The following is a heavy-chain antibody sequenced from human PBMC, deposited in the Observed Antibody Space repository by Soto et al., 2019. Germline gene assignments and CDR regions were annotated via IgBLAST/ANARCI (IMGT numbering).Heavy chain of an antibody. CDR1: GFTFSSYW. D-gene: IGHD6-13*01. V-gene: IGHV3-7*01. J-gene: IGHJ6*03. Sequence: EVQLVESGGGLVQPGGSLRLSCAASGFTFSSYWMSWVRQAPGKGLEWVANIKQDGSEKYYVDSVKGRFTISRDNAKNSLYLQMNSLRVEDTAVYYCARDERGIAAAGINYYYYYYMDVWGKGTTVTVSS. CDR2: IKQDGSEK. CDR3: ARDERGIAAAGINYYYYYYMDV.